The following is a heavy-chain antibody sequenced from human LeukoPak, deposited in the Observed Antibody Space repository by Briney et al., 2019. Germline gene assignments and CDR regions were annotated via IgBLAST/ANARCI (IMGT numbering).Heavy chain of an antibody. CDR1: GFTFSSYA. V-gene: IGHV3-30*01. CDR3: ARDQYGIAAAGTYFDY. CDR2: ISYDGSNK. Sequence: GGSLRLSCAASGFTFSSYAMHWVRQAPGKGLEWVAVISYDGSNKYYADSVKGRFTISRDNSKNTLYLQMNSLRAGDTAVYYCARDQYGIAAAGTYFDYWGQGTLVTVSS. D-gene: IGHD6-13*01. J-gene: IGHJ4*02.